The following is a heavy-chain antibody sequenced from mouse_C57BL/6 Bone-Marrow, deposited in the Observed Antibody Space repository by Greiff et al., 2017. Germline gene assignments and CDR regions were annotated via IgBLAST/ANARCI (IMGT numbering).Heavy chain of an antibody. D-gene: IGHD2-5*01. CDR3: GRDYSNYDFDY. CDR1: GYTFTDHI. Sequence: VQRVESGAELASPGASVTLSCKASGYTFTDHIMTWVKKRPGQGLEWIGRIYPVSGETNYNQKFMGKATFSVDRSSSTVYMVLNSLTSEDPAVYDCGRDYSNYDFDYWGQGTTLTVSA. CDR2: IYPVSGET. V-gene: IGHV1-11*01. J-gene: IGHJ2*01.